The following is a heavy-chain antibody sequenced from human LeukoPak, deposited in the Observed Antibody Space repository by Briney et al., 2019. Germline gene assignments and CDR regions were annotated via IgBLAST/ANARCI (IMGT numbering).Heavy chain of an antibody. CDR3: AREGGSSRNFDN. CDR1: GASSSSDF. Sequence: PSETLSLTCNVSGASSSSDFWSWIRQPAGKGLEWVGRIFSSGIINYNPSLKSRLTMSVDTAKNQFSLNLSSVTAADTAVYYCAREGGSSRNFDNWGQGTLVTVSS. CDR2: IFSSGII. V-gene: IGHV4-4*07. J-gene: IGHJ4*02. D-gene: IGHD6-13*01.